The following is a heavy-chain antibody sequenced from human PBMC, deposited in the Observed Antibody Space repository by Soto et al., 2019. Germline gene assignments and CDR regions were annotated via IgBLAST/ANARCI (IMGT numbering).Heavy chain of an antibody. CDR3: ASGYYDFWSGYYTSFDY. D-gene: IGHD3-3*01. V-gene: IGHV4-4*02. J-gene: IGHJ4*02. CDR2: IYHSGST. Sequence: SETLSLTCAVSGGSISSSNWWSWVRQPPGKGLERIGEIYHSGSTNYNPSLKSRVTISVDKSKNQFSLKLSSVSAADTAVYYCASGYYDFWSGYYTSFDYWGQGTLVTVSS. CDR1: GGSISSSNW.